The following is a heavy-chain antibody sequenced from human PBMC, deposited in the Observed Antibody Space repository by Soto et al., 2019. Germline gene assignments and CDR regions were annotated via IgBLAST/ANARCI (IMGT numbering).Heavy chain of an antibody. V-gene: IGHV1-2*02. J-gene: IGHJ3*02. Sequence: ASVKVSCKASGYTFTGYYIHWVRQAPGQGLEWMGWINPNSGSTNYAQKFQGRVTMTKGTSISTTYMDLSRLRSDDTAVYYCARYCSSVSCYDEIWGQGTMVTVS. CDR3: ARYCSSVSCYDEI. CDR1: GYTFTGYY. CDR2: INPNSGST. D-gene: IGHD2-15*01.